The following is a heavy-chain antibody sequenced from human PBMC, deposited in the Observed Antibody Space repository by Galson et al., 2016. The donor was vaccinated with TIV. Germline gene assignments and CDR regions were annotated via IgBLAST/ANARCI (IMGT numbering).Heavy chain of an antibody. CDR3: ARHPLSRAFDI. Sequence: QSGAEVTKPGESLKISCKGSGYSFTNYWIAWVRQMPGKGLEWMGSIYPDASDPRYSPSFQGQVAISANKSISTAYGQWSSLKASDTAMYFCARHPLSRAFDIWGQGTVVTVSS. CDR2: IYPDASDP. J-gene: IGHJ3*02. V-gene: IGHV5-51*01. CDR1: GYSFTNYW.